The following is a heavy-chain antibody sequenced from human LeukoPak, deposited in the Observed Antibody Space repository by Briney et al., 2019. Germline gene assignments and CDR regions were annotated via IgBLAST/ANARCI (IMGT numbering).Heavy chain of an antibody. Sequence: GGSLRLSCAASGFTFSRYAMSWVRQAPGKGLEWVSAISGSGGSTYYADSVKGRFTISRDNSKNTLYLQMNSLRGEDTAVYYCAKDWSPVVPAGVGYWGQGTLVTVSS. CDR3: AKDWSPVVPAGVGY. CDR2: ISGSGGST. V-gene: IGHV3-23*01. CDR1: GFTFSRYA. J-gene: IGHJ4*02. D-gene: IGHD2-2*01.